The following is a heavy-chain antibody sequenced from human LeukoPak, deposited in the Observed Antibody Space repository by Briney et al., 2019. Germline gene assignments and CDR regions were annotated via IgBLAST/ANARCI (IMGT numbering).Heavy chain of an antibody. V-gene: IGHV3-9*01. CDR3: AKGIGGATHDAFDI. Sequence: GGSLRLSCAASGFTFDDYAMHWVRQAPGKGLEWVSGISWNSGSIGYADSVKGRFTISRDNAKNSLYLQMNSLRAEDTALYYCAKGIGGATHDAFDIWGQGTMVTVPS. CDR2: ISWNSGSI. CDR1: GFTFDDYA. D-gene: IGHD1-26*01. J-gene: IGHJ3*02.